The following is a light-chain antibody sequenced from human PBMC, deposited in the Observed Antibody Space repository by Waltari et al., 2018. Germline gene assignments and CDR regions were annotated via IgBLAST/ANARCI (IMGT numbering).Light chain of an antibody. Sequence: QSVLTQPASVSGSPGQPITISCTGTNSDIGSYSYVSWYQQYPGKAPKLIIYDLTERPSGVSTRVSGSKSGNTASLTISGLQADDEADYFCSSYTGRGTVIFGRGTMVTVL. V-gene: IGLV2-14*01. CDR1: NSDIGSYSY. J-gene: IGLJ2*01. CDR3: SSYTGRGTVI. CDR2: DLT.